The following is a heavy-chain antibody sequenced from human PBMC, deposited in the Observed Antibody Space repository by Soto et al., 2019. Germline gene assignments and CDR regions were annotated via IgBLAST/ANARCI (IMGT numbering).Heavy chain of an antibody. Sequence: SLRLSCVASGFNFSTYGIHWVRQAPGKGLDWVAVISFDGTNTFEADSVKGRFTISRDNSRNILYLEMNSLRIEDTAVYYCAKDLALYQIGSHYGMDVWGXGTTVNVSS. CDR3: AKDLALYQIGSHYGMDV. J-gene: IGHJ6*02. CDR1: GFNFSTYG. CDR2: ISFDGTNT. D-gene: IGHD2-2*01. V-gene: IGHV3-30*18.